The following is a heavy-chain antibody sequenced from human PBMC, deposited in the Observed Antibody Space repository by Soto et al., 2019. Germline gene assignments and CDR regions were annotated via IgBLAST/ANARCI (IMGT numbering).Heavy chain of an antibody. V-gene: IGHV3-13*05. D-gene: IGHD3-3*01. CDR2: IGTAGDP. CDR3: ARVLYGNLEWLTNYFDY. J-gene: IGHJ4*02. Sequence: GSLRLSCAASGFTFSSYDMHWVRQATGKGLEWVSAIGTAGDPYYPGSVKGRFTISRENAKNSLYLQMNSLRAGDTAVYYCARVLYGNLEWLTNYFDYWGQGTLVTVSS. CDR1: GFTFSSYD.